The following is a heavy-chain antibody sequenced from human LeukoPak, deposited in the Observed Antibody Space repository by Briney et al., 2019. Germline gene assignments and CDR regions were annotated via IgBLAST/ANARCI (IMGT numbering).Heavy chain of an antibody. V-gene: IGHV4-59*01. D-gene: IGHD1-26*01. CDR3: ARLRWQLVGPYFDY. J-gene: IGHJ4*02. CDR2: IYSSGNT. CDR1: GDSISTYY. Sequence: SETLSVTCSFSGDSISTYYWSWIRQSPGKGLEWIGHIYSSGNTDYNSSLKSRGTISVDTSKSQFSLRLSSVTATDTAVYYCARLRWQLVGPYFDYWGQGTLVTVSS.